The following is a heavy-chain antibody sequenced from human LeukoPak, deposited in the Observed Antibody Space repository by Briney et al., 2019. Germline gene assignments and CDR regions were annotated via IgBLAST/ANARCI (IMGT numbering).Heavy chain of an antibody. D-gene: IGHD2-21*01. Sequence: TGGSLRLSCAASGFTFSSYSMNWVRQAPGKGLEWVSSISSSSSYIYYADSVKGRFTISRDNARNSLYLQMNSLRAEDTAVYYCVRDNIAEDRSYWYFDLWGRGTLVTVSS. J-gene: IGHJ2*01. V-gene: IGHV3-21*01. CDR2: ISSSSSYI. CDR3: VRDNIAEDRSYWYFDL. CDR1: GFTFSSYS.